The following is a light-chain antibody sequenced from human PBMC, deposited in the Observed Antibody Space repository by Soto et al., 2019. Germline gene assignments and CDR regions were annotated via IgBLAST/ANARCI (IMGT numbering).Light chain of an antibody. CDR1: QSISSY. V-gene: IGKV1-39*01. CDR3: QQSYSTPAT. J-gene: IGKJ1*01. CDR2: AAS. Sequence: DIQMTQSPSSLSSSVGDRVTLTCRASQSISSYLNWYKQKPGKAPKLLSYAASSLQSGVPSRFSGSGSGTDFTLTISSLQPEDFETYYCQQSYSTPATFGQGTKVDIK.